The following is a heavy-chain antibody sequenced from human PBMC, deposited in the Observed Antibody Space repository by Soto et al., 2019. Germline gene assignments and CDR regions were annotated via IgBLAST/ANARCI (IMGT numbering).Heavy chain of an antibody. J-gene: IGHJ4*02. Sequence: QVQLQESGPGLVQPSETLSLTCTVSGGSVSSGSYYWSWIRQSPGKGLEWIGYISNSGSTNYNPSLKSRVTISVDTSKNQFSLRLSSVTAADTAVYYCARGPDYWGQGTLVTVSS. V-gene: IGHV4-61*01. CDR2: ISNSGST. CDR1: GGSVSSGSYY. CDR3: ARGPDY.